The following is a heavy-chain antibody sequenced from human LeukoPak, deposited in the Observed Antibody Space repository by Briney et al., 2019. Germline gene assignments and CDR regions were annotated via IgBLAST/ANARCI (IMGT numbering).Heavy chain of an antibody. V-gene: IGHV4-59*01. J-gene: IGHJ4*02. CDR1: GGSISSYY. CDR3: ARSDSSGYYPLDY. D-gene: IGHD3-22*01. Sequence: SETPSLTCTVSGGSISSYYWSWIRQPPGKGLEWIGYIYYSGSTNYNPSLKSRVTISVDTSKNQFSLKLSSVTAADTAVYYCARSDSSGYYPLDYWGQGTLVTVSS. CDR2: IYYSGST.